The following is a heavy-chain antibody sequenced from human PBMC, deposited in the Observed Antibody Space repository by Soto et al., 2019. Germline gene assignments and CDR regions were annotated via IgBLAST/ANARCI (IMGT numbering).Heavy chain of an antibody. D-gene: IGHD2-2*01. CDR1: GYSFTSYW. CDR2: IYPGDSDT. J-gene: IGHJ3*02. V-gene: IGHV5-51*01. Sequence: GESLKISCKGSGYSFTSYWIGWVRQMPGKGLEWMGIIYPGDSDTRYSPSFQGQVTISAEKSISTAYLQWSSLKASDTAMYYGARGGHIVVVPAAIPNSSSSVRAFDIWGQGTMVTVSS. CDR3: ARGGHIVVVPAAIPNSSSSVRAFDI.